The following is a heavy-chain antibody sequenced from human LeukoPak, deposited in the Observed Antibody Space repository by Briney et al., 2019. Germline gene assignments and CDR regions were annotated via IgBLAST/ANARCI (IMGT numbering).Heavy chain of an antibody. D-gene: IGHD3-22*01. CDR3: ARSITMIVVVGGYDY. CDR1: GFTFSSYS. Sequence: PGGSLRLSCAASGFTFSSYSVSWVRQAPGKGLEWVSAISGSGGSTYYADSVKGRFTISRDNTKNTLYLQMNTLRAEDTAVYYCARSITMIVVVGGYDYWGQGTLVTVSS. CDR2: ISGSGGST. V-gene: IGHV3-23*01. J-gene: IGHJ4*02.